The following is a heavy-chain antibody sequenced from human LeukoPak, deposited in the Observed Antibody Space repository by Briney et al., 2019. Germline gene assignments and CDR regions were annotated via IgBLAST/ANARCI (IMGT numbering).Heavy chain of an antibody. CDR1: GGSFSGYY. CDR3: ARVRYYGRSWFDP. CDR2: INHSGST. V-gene: IGHV4-34*01. Sequence: PSETLSLTCAVYGGSFSGYYWSWIRQPPGKGLEWIGEINHSGSTNYNPSLKSRVTISVDTSKNQFSLKLSSVTAADTAVYYCARVRYYGRSWFDPWGQGTLVTVSS. D-gene: IGHD3-10*01. J-gene: IGHJ5*02.